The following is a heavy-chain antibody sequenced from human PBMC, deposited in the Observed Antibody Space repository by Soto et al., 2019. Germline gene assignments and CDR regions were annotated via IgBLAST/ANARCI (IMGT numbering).Heavy chain of an antibody. Sequence: EVQLLESGGGLVQPGESLRLSCAASGFTFNSYAMSWVRQAPGKGLEWVSAIGSDGTAIQYADSVKGRFTISKDNSKDMLYLQMNSLRAEDTAVYYCARPGLTVPGTRYFDHWGQGALVTVSS. D-gene: IGHD6-19*01. CDR2: IGSDGTAI. V-gene: IGHV3-23*05. CDR3: ARPGLTVPGTRYFDH. CDR1: GFTFNSYA. J-gene: IGHJ4*02.